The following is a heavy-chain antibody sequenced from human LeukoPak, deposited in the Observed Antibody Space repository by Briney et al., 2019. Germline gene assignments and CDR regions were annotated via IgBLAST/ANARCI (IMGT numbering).Heavy chain of an antibody. V-gene: IGHV4-59*01. CDR1: GDPINSYY. CDR3: ARLTKRNDPFAI. CDR2: IYYSGST. D-gene: IGHD1-14*01. Sequence: SETLSLTCSVSGDPINSYYWGWIRQPPGKGLEWIGYIYYSGSTNYNPSLRSRLTISVDTSKNQFSLKLSSVTAADTAVYYCARLTKRNDPFAIWGQGTMVTVSS. J-gene: IGHJ3*02.